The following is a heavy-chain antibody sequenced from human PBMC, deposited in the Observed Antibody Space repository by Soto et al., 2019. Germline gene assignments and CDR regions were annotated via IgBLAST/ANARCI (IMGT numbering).Heavy chain of an antibody. CDR3: ASGGIPDFWSGYYPPPYYYGMDV. J-gene: IGHJ6*02. Sequence: SETLSLTCTVSGGSISSGGYYWSWIRQHPGKGLEWIGYIYYSGSTYYNPSLKSRVTISVDTSKNQFSLKLSSVTAADTAVYYCASGGIPDFWSGYYPPPYYYGMDVWGQGTTVTVSS. D-gene: IGHD3-3*01. CDR1: GGSISSGGYY. V-gene: IGHV4-31*03. CDR2: IYYSGST.